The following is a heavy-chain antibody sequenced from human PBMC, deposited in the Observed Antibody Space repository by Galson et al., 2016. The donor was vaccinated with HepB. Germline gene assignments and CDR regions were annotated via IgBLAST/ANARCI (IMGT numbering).Heavy chain of an antibody. Sequence: SETLSLTCTLSGGSISSYYWSWIRQPPGKGLEWIGLIYYSGSTTYNPSLKSRVSISVDTSKNQFPLKLKSVTAADTAVYYCARGARYEYEAFDIWDRGTMVAVPS. CDR2: IYYSGST. CDR1: GGSISSYY. D-gene: IGHD3-3*01. CDR3: ARGARYEYEAFDI. V-gene: IGHV4-59*01. J-gene: IGHJ3*02.